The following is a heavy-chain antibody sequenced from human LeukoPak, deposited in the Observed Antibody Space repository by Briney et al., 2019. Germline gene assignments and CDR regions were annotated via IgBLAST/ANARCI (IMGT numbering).Heavy chain of an antibody. J-gene: IGHJ1*01. Sequence: PGGSLRLSCAASGFTFSSYAMSWVRQAPGKGLEWVSAISGSGGSTYYADSVKGRFTISRDNAKNSLYLQMNSLRAEDTAVYYCARGLAATAEYFQHWGQGTRVTVSS. V-gene: IGHV3-23*01. CDR2: ISGSGGST. CDR3: ARGLAATAEYFQH. CDR1: GFTFSSYA. D-gene: IGHD2-15*01.